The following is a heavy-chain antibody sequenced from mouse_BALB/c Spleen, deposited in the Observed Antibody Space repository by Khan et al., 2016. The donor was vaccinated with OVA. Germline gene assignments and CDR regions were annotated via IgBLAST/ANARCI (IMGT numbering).Heavy chain of an antibody. J-gene: IGHJ3*01. CDR2: IYPGNTDT. CDR3: TRRNWDVAWFAY. CDR1: GYTFTSYW. V-gene: IGHV1-5*01. Sequence: VQLKQSGPVLARPGASVKMSCKASGYTFTSYWMHWVKQRPGQGLEWIGDIYPGNTDTTYNQKFKGKAKLTAVTSTSTAYMELSSLTNGDSAVYYCTRRNWDVAWFAYWGQGTLVTVSA. D-gene: IGHD4-1*01.